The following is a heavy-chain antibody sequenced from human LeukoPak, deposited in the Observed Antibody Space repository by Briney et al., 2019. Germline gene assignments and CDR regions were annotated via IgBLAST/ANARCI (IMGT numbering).Heavy chain of an antibody. D-gene: IGHD3-10*01. CDR3: ASVPGETLKRAIDY. J-gene: IGHJ4*02. CDR1: GFTFSSYS. CDR2: ISGSSTYI. V-gene: IGHV3-21*01. Sequence: PGGSLRLSCAASGFTFSSYSMNWVRQPPGKGLEWVSAISGSSTYIYYADSVKGRFTISRDNAKNSVYLQMNSLRAEDTAVYYCASVPGETLKRAIDYWGRGTLFTVSS.